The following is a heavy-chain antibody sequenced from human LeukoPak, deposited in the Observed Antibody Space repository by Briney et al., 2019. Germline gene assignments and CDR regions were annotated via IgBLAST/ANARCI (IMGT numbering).Heavy chain of an antibody. CDR2: ITSSSSFM. V-gene: IGHV3-21*01. J-gene: IGHJ4*02. Sequence: GESLRLSCAASGFTFSTYIMNWVRQAPGKGLEWVSSITSSSSFMFYADSVKGRFTVSRDNAKKSLYLQMSSLRAEDTAIYYCARLGDYFDYWGQGTLVTVSS. CDR3: ARLGDYFDY. D-gene: IGHD3-16*01. CDR1: GFTFSTYI.